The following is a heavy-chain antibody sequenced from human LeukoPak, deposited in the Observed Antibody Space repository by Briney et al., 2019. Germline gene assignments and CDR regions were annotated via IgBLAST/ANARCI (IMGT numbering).Heavy chain of an antibody. J-gene: IGHJ4*02. Sequence: QSGGSLRLSCAASGFTFSSYAMSWVRQAPGKGLEWVSAFSGGGGGTYYADSVKGRFTITRDNSKNTLYLQMNSLRAEDTAIYYCAKRGYYDSSGSYAPFDYWGQGTLVTVSS. V-gene: IGHV3-23*01. CDR2: FSGGGGGT. CDR1: GFTFSSYA. D-gene: IGHD3-22*01. CDR3: AKRGYYDSSGSYAPFDY.